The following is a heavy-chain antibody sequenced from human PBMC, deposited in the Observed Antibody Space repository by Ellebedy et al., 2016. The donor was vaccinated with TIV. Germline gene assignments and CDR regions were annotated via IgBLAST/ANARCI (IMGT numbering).Heavy chain of an antibody. D-gene: IGHD6-19*01. V-gene: IGHV3-20*04. CDR3: ARGASGWSLGY. CDR1: GFTFDDYG. Sequence: GESLKISXAASGFTFDDYGMSWVRQAPGKGLEWVSGINWNGGSTGYADSVKGRFTISRDNAKNSLYLQMNSLRADDTAVYYCARGASGWSLGYWGQGTLVTVSS. CDR2: INWNGGST. J-gene: IGHJ4*02.